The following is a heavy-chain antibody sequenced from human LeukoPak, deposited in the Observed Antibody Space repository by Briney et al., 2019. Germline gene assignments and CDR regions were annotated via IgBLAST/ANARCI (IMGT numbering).Heavy chain of an antibody. CDR3: AKDIGDYGDSAGTYAFDI. CDR2: ISWNSGSI. CDR1: GSTFDDYA. D-gene: IGHD4-17*01. J-gene: IGHJ3*02. Sequence: GGSLRLSCAASGSTFDDYAMHWVRQAPGKGLEWVSGISWNSGSIGYADSVKGRFTISRDNAKNSLYLQMNSLRAEDTALYYCAKDIGDYGDSAGTYAFDIWGQGTMVTVSS. V-gene: IGHV3-9*01.